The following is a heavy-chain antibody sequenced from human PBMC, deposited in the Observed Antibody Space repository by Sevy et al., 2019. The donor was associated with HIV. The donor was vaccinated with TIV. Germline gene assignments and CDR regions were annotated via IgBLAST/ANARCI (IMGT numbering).Heavy chain of an antibody. J-gene: IGHJ4*02. CDR2: ISSSGSTI. V-gene: IGHV3-11*01. D-gene: IGHD5-18*01. CDR1: GFTFSDYY. CDR3: AILVDTAMVTGDY. Sequence: GGSLRLSCAASGFTFSDYYMSWIRQAPGKGLEWVSYISSSGSTIYYADSVNGRFTISRDNAKNSLYLQMNSLRAEDTAVYYCAILVDTAMVTGDYWGQGTLVTVSS.